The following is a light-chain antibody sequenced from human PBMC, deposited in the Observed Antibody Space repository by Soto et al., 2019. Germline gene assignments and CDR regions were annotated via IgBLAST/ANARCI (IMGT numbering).Light chain of an antibody. V-gene: IGKV1-5*03. CDR2: KAS. CDR1: QSISSW. J-gene: IGKJ1*01. CDR3: QHVVDDMWT. Sequence: DIHLTQSPSTLSASVGDRVTITCRASQSISSWLAWYQQKPGKAPKLLIYKASTLESGVPSRFSGSGSGTEFTLTISSLQPDDFATYSCQHVVDDMWTFGQGTKVEIQ.